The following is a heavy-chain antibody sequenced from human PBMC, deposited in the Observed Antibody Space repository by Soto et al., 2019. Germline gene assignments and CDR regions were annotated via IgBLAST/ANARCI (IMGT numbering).Heavy chain of an antibody. CDR2: IYWNDDK. CDR3: AHSGLGVRGFPFDY. Sequence: SGPTLVNPTQTLTLTCTFSGFSLSTSGVGVGWIRQPPGKALEWLALIYWNDDKRYSPSLKSRLTITKDTSKNQVVRTMTNMDPVDTATYYCAHSGLGVRGFPFDYWGQGTLVTVSS. CDR1: GFSLSTSGVG. J-gene: IGHJ4*02. D-gene: IGHD3-10*01. V-gene: IGHV2-5*01.